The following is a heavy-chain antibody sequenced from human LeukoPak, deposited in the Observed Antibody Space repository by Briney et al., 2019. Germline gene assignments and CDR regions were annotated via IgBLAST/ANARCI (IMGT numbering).Heavy chain of an antibody. D-gene: IGHD2-2*01. Sequence: PGGSLRLSCAASGFTFSSYGMHWVRQAPGKGLEWVANIKQDGSEKYYVDSVKGRFTISRGNAKNSVYLQMNSLRAEDTAVYYCARDIKGQYQDAFDIWGQGTMVTVSS. CDR1: GFTFSSYG. V-gene: IGHV3-7*01. CDR2: IKQDGSEK. CDR3: ARDIKGQYQDAFDI. J-gene: IGHJ3*02.